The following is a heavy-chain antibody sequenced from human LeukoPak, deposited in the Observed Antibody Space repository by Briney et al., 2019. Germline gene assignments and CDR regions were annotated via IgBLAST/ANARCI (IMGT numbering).Heavy chain of an antibody. V-gene: IGHV3-11*06. D-gene: IGHD2-8*02. CDR3: ARGGTGAFDY. J-gene: IGHJ4*02. Sequence: GGSLRLSCTASGFSFSDYYMSWIRQAPGKGLEWISYISSRSTYISDADSVKGRFTISRDNAKNLLFLQMNSLRVENTALYYCARGGTGAFDYWGQGILVTVSS. CDR2: ISSRSTYI. CDR1: GFSFSDYY.